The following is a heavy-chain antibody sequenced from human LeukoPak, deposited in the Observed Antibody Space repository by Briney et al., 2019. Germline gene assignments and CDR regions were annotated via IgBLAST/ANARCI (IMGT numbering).Heavy chain of an antibody. CDR2: ISWNSGSI. CDR1: GFTFDDYA. Sequence: PGRSLRLSCAASGFTFDDYAMHWVRQAPGKGLEWVSGISWNSGSIGYADSVKGRFTISRDNAKNSLYLQMNSLRAEDTAVYYCAKDVGATLFDYWGQGTLVTVSS. V-gene: IGHV3-9*01. D-gene: IGHD1-26*01. CDR3: AKDVGATLFDY. J-gene: IGHJ4*02.